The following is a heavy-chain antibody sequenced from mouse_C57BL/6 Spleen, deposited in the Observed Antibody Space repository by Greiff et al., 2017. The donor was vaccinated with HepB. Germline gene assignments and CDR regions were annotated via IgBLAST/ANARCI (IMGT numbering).Heavy chain of an antibody. CDR1: GFTFSDYG. J-gene: IGHJ4*01. Sequence: EVKVEESGGGLVKPGGSLKLSCAASGFTFSDYGMHWVRQAPEKGLEWVAYISSGSSTIYYADTVKGRFTISRDNAKNTLFLQMTSLRSEDTAMYYCASPSPYDYYAMDYWGQGTSVTVSS. CDR2: ISSGSSTI. D-gene: IGHD2-10*02. V-gene: IGHV5-17*01. CDR3: ASPSPYDYYAMDY.